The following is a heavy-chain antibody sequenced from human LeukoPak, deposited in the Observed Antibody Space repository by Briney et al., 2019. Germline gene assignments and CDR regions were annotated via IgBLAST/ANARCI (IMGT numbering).Heavy chain of an antibody. J-gene: IGHJ4*02. V-gene: IGHV3-7*01. Sequence: GGSLRLSCAASGFTFSSYWMSWVRQAPGKGLEWVANIKQDGSEKYYVDSVKGRFTISRDNAKNSLYLQMNSLRAEDTAVYYCASQSSPQYGSIFPDYFDYWGQGTLVTVS. D-gene: IGHD3-10*01. CDR1: GFTFSSYW. CDR2: IKQDGSEK. CDR3: ASQSSPQYGSIFPDYFDY.